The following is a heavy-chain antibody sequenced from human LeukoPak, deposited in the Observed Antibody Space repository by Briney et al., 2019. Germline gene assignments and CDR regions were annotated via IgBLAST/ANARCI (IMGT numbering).Heavy chain of an antibody. CDR1: GFTFSSYE. V-gene: IGHV3-48*03. J-gene: IGHJ4*02. CDR3: AREHRPFYDFWSGYYNEVSY. Sequence: GGSLRLSCAASGFTFSSYEMNWVRQAPGKGLEWVSYISSSGSTIYYADSVKGRFTISRDNAKNSLYLQMNSLRAEDTAVYYCAREHRPFYDFWSGYYNEVSYWGQGTLVTVSS. CDR2: ISSSGSTI. D-gene: IGHD3-3*01.